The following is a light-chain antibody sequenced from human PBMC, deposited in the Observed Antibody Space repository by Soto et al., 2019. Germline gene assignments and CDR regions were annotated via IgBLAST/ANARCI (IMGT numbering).Light chain of an antibody. CDR1: QSISSW. CDR3: QQYENYWT. J-gene: IGKJ1*01. V-gene: IGKV1-5*01. CDR2: DAS. Sequence: DIQMTQSPYTLAASVGDRVTITCRASQSISSWLAWYQHKPGKAPKLLIYDASNLDSGVPSRFSGGGSGTEFSLTISNLQPDDSATYYCQQYENYWTFGQGTKVDIK.